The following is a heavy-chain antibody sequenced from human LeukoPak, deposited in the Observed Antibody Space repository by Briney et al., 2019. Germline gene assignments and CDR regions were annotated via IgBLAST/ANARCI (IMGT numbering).Heavy chain of an antibody. D-gene: IGHD4-17*01. CDR3: AKGFDYGDYAATNFDY. CDR1: GFTFSSYA. CDR2: ISGSGGST. Sequence: GGSLRLACAASGFTFSSYAMSWVRQAPGKGLEWVSAISGSGGSTCYADSMKGRFTISRDNSKNTLYLQMNSLRAEDTAVYYCAKGFDYGDYAATNFDYWGQGTLVTVSS. J-gene: IGHJ4*02. V-gene: IGHV3-23*01.